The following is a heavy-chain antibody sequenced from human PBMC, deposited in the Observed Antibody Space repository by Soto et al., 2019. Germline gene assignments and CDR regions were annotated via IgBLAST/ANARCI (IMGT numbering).Heavy chain of an antibody. V-gene: IGHV2-5*02. CDR2: IYWDDDE. Sequence: QITLRESGPALVRPAQTLTLTCTFSGFSLTSHHMGVAWIRQPPGKAMEWLALIYWDDDERFNPSLKDRLAISKDTSKNQEVLTMTNMGPLDTATYFCAHAGDYDLLSFDHWGPGTLVTVSS. CDR3: AHAGDYDLLSFDH. CDR1: GFSLTSHHMG. J-gene: IGHJ4*02. D-gene: IGHD4-17*01.